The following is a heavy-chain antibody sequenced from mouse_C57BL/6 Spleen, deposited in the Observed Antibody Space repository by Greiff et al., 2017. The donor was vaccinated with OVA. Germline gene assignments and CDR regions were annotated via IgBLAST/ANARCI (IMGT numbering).Heavy chain of an antibody. CDR3: ASDGATMVTTRGDFDY. V-gene: IGHV1-42*01. D-gene: IGHD2-2*01. CDR2: INPSTGGT. Sequence: EVKLLESGPELVKPGASVKISCKASGYSFTGYYMNWVKQSPEKSLEWIGEINPSTGGTTYNQKFKAKATLTVDKSSSTAYMQLKSLTSEDSAVYYCASDGATMVTTRGDFDYWGQGTTLTVSS. CDR1: GYSFTGYY. J-gene: IGHJ2*01.